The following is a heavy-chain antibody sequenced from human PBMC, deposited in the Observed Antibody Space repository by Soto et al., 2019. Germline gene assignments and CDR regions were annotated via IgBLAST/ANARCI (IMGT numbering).Heavy chain of an antibody. Sequence: GASVKVSCKASGYTFTSYGISWVRQAPGQGLEWMGWISAYNGNTNYAQKLQGRVTMTTDTSTSTAYMELRSLRSDDTAVYYCARVFEVRLSASGMGGNWFDPWGQGTLVNVSS. D-gene: IGHD1-26*01. CDR2: ISAYNGNT. CDR1: GYTFTSYG. CDR3: ARVFEVRLSASGMGGNWFDP. V-gene: IGHV1-18*01. J-gene: IGHJ5*02.